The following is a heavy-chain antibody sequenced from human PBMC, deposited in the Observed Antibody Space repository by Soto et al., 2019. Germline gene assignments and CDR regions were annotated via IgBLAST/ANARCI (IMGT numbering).Heavy chain of an antibody. Sequence: GGSPRLSCAASGFTFSDYYMSWIRQAPGKGLEWVSYISSSSSYTNYADSVKGRFTISRDNAKNSLYLQMNSLRAEDTAVYYCARDLGYSYGSPYYGMDVWGQGTTVTVSS. V-gene: IGHV3-11*06. J-gene: IGHJ6*02. D-gene: IGHD5-18*01. CDR2: ISSSSSYT. CDR1: GFTFSDYY. CDR3: ARDLGYSYGSPYYGMDV.